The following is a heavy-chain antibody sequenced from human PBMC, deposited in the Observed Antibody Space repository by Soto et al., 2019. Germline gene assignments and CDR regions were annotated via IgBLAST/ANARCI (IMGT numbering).Heavy chain of an antibody. CDR2: IYSRGST. CDR3: ASHPVLHYFDY. Sequence: GGSLRLSCAASGFTVSSNYMSWVRQAPGQGLERVSVIYSRGSTYYADSVKGRFTISRDNSKNTLYLQMNSLRAEDTAVYYCASHPVLHYFDYWGQGTLVTVSS. CDR1: GFTVSSNY. J-gene: IGHJ4*02. V-gene: IGHV3-53*01.